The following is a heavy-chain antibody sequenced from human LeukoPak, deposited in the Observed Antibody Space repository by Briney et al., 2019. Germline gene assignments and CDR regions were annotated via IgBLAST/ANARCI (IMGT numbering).Heavy chain of an antibody. V-gene: IGHV4-38-2*02. Sequence: SETLSLTCTVSGYFISSGYYWGWIRQPPGKGLQWIGSIHHSGSTYFNPSLKSRVTISVDTSKNQFSLKLSSVTAADTAVYYCARTSSSGLVGGYYFDYWGQGTLVTVSS. CDR1: GYFISSGYY. CDR3: ARTSSSGLVGGYYFDY. CDR2: IHHSGST. D-gene: IGHD6-19*01. J-gene: IGHJ4*02.